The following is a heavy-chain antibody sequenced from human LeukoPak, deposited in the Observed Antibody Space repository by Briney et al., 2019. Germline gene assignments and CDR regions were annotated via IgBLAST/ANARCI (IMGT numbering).Heavy chain of an antibody. Sequence: GGSLRLSCAASGFTFSSYAMSWVRQASGKGLEWVSAISGSGGSTYYADSVKGRFTISRDNSKNTLYLQMNSLRAEDTAVYYCGKAGLGYYFDYWGQGTLVTVSS. CDR2: ISGSGGST. CDR1: GFTFSSYA. V-gene: IGHV3-23*01. J-gene: IGHJ4*02. D-gene: IGHD3-16*01. CDR3: GKAGLGYYFDY.